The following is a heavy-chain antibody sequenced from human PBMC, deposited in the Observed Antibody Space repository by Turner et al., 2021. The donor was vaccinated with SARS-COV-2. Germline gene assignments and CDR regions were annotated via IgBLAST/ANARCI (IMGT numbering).Heavy chain of an antibody. CDR2: IYYSGST. J-gene: IGHJ1*01. CDR1: VDPLSSRTYY. D-gene: IGHD2-21*02. CDR3: ARDGGDPPRYFQH. Sequence: QLQLQASGPGLVKPSEPLSLTCTVSVDPLSSRTYYWGWIRQPPGKGLEWIGSIYYSGSTYYNPSLKSRVTISVDTSKNQFSLKLSSVTAADTAVYYCARDGGDPPRYFQHWGQGTLVTVSS. V-gene: IGHV4-39*02.